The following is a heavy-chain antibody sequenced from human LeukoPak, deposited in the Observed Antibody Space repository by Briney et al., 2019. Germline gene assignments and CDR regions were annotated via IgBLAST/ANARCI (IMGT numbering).Heavy chain of an antibody. Sequence: GESLKISCKASGYTFTSYWIAWVRQMPGKGLEWMGIIHPGDSETRYSPSFQDQVTISVDKSISTAYLQWSSLKASDTAMFYCARHLSYYDNTGYYYSDYWGQGTLVTVSS. CDR1: GYTFTSYW. D-gene: IGHD3-22*01. CDR3: ARHLSYYDNTGYYYSDY. J-gene: IGHJ4*02. V-gene: IGHV5-51*01. CDR2: IHPGDSET.